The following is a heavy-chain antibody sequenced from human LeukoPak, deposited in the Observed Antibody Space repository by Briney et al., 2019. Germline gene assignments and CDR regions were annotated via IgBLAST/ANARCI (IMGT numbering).Heavy chain of an antibody. Sequence: SQTLSLTCAISGDCVSSISAAGDWIRQSPSRGLEWLGRTYYRSKWYNDYAVSVKSQITINPDTSKNQFSLQLNSVTPEVPAVYYCSRDEWFGGTFDYWGQGTLVTVSS. CDR3: SRDEWFGGTFDY. V-gene: IGHV6-1*01. CDR1: GDCVSSISAA. J-gene: IGHJ4*02. D-gene: IGHD3-10*01. CDR2: TYYRSKWYN.